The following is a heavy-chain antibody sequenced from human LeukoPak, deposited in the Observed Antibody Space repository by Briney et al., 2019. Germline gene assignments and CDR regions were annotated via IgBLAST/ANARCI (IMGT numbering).Heavy chain of an antibody. J-gene: IGHJ4*02. V-gene: IGHV3-23*01. CDR2: ISGSGGDT. CDR1: GLTFSNYA. Sequence: SGGSLRLSCAASGLTFSNYAMSWVRQAPGKGLAWVSAISGSGGDTYYADSVRGRFTISRDNSKNVLYLQMDSLRAEDTAVYYCAKEWSVSNLRYFDCWGQGTLVTVSS. D-gene: IGHD5/OR15-5a*01. CDR3: AKEWSVSNLRYFDC.